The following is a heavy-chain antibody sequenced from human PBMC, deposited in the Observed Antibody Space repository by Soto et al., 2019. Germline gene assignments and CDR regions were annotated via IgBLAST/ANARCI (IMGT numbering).Heavy chain of an antibody. J-gene: IGHJ6*02. D-gene: IGHD6-13*01. Sequence: SETLSLTCAVYGGSFSGYYWSWIRQPPGKGLEWIGEINHSGSTNYNPSLKSRVTISVDTSKNQFSLKLSSVTAADTAVYYCARGGKQQRYYYYYGMDVWGQGTTVTVSS. V-gene: IGHV4-34*01. CDR2: INHSGST. CDR1: GGSFSGYY. CDR3: ARGGKQQRYYYYYGMDV.